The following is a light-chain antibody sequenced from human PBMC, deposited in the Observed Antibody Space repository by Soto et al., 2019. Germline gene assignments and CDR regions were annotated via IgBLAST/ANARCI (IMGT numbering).Light chain of an antibody. CDR1: QSVGSK. CDR3: QQYNAWRSIT. J-gene: IGKJ5*01. Sequence: EIVVTQSPATLSVSAGERVTLSCRASQSVGSKVAWYQQKPGQAPRLLIYDTSTRATGIPARFSGSGFGTEFTLTITSQQSEDFAVYHCQQYNAWRSITFGQGTRLE. V-gene: IGKV3-15*01. CDR2: DTS.